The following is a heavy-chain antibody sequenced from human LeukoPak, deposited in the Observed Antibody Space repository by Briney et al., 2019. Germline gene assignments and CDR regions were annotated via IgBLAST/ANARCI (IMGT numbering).Heavy chain of an antibody. CDR3: ARDGEELDY. Sequence: LEWMGWISAYNGNTNYAQKLQGRVTMTTDTSTSTAYMELRSLRSDDTAVYYCARDGEELDYWGQGTLVTVSS. J-gene: IGHJ4*02. V-gene: IGHV1-18*01. CDR2: ISAYNGNT. D-gene: IGHD3-10*01.